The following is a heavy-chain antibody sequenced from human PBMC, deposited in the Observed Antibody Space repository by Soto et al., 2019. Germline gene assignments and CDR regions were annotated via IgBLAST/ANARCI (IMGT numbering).Heavy chain of an antibody. CDR3: ARGGAYGDYRSDY. Sequence: EVQLVESGGGLVQPGGSLRLSCAASGFTFSIYWMHWVRQVPGKGLVWVSRINADGNYTSNADFANGRFTVSRDNAKNTLYLQMDSLRADDTAVYFCARGGAYGDYRSDYWGQGTLVTVSS. CDR1: GFTFSIYW. J-gene: IGHJ4*02. V-gene: IGHV3-74*01. D-gene: IGHD4-17*01. CDR2: INADGNYT.